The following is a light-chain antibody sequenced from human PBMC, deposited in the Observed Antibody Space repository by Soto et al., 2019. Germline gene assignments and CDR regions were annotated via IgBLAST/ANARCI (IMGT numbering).Light chain of an antibody. CDR2: AAS. V-gene: IGKV1-39*01. CDR1: QSISSY. J-gene: IGKJ2*01. Sequence: DIPMTQSPSSLSASVGDRVTITCRASQSISSYLNWYQQKPGKAPKLLIYAASSLQSGVPSRFSGSGSGTDFTLTITSLQPEDFETYYCQQSYSTPDTFGQGTKLEIK. CDR3: QQSYSTPDT.